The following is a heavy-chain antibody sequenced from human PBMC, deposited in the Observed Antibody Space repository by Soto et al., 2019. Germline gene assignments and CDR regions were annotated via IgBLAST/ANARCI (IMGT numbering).Heavy chain of an antibody. CDR3: ARDTRDDYGDYQGWFDP. CDR2: IRAYNGNT. V-gene: IGHV1-18*01. Sequence: QVQLVQSGAEVKKPGASVKVSCKASGYTFTSYGISWVRQAPGQGLEWMGWIRAYNGNTNYAQKLQGRVTMTTDTPTSTAYRELRGLRSDDTAVYYCARDTRDDYGDYQGWFDPWGQGTLVTVSS. J-gene: IGHJ5*02. CDR1: GYTFTSYG. D-gene: IGHD4-17*01.